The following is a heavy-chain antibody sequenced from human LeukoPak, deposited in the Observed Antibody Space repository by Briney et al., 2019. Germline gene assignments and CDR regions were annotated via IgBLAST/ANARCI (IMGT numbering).Heavy chain of an antibody. V-gene: IGHV4-30-4*01. Sequence: KPSETLSLTCTVSGVSISSGDYYWRWVRQPPGKGLEWIGYIYYSGSTYYNPSLKSRVTISVDTSKNQFSLKLSSVTAADTAVYYCARDPGTIHAFDIWGQGTMVTVSS. J-gene: IGHJ3*02. D-gene: IGHD4-17*01. CDR3: ARDPGTIHAFDI. CDR2: IYYSGST. CDR1: GVSISSGDYY.